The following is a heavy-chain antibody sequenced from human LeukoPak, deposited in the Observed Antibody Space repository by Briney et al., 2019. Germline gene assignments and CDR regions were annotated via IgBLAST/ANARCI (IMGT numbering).Heavy chain of an antibody. CDR2: ISYDGSNK. V-gene: IGHV3-30*18. CDR3: AKAPTGSDDY. J-gene: IGHJ4*02. CDR1: GFTFGSYG. Sequence: GGSLRLSCAASGFTFGSYGMHWVRQAPGKGLEWVAVISYDGSNKYYADSVKGRFTISRDNSKNTLYLQMNSLRAEDTAVYYCAKAPTGSDDYWGQGTLVTVSS. D-gene: IGHD3-9*01.